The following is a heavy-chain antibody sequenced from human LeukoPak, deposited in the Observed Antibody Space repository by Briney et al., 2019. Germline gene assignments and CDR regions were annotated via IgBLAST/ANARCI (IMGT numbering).Heavy chain of an antibody. D-gene: IGHD2-2*01. CDR2: ISSSSSYI. J-gene: IGHJ6*02. CDR3: ARDLAAGVVVPAAYLDYGMDV. V-gene: IGHV3-21*01. CDR1: GFTFSSYS. Sequence: PGGSLRLSCAASGFTFSSYSMNWVRQAPGKGLEWVSSISSSSSYIYYADSVKGRFTISRDNAKNSLYLQMNSLRAEDTAVYYCARDLAAGVVVPAAYLDYGMDVWGQGTTVTVSS.